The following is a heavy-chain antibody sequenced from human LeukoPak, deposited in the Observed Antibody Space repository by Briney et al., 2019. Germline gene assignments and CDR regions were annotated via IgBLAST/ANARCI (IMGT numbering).Heavy chain of an antibody. CDR2: ISSRSSYI. CDR3: ARDIGQWKLNGGYYFDY. J-gene: IGHJ4*02. V-gene: IGHV3-21*01. CDR1: GFTFSNYS. Sequence: GGSLRLSYAASGFTFSNYSMNWVRQAPGKGLEWVSSISSRSSYIYYADSVKGRFAISRDNAKNSLYLQMNSLRAEDTAVYYCARDIGQWKLNGGYYFDYWGQGTLVTVSS. D-gene: IGHD1-26*01.